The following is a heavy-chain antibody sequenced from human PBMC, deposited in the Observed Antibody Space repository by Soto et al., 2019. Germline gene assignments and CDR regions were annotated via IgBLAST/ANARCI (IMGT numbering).Heavy chain of an antibody. Sequence: GGSLRLSCSGSGFTFSHHSLYSVRQPPGKGLQCVSSISGSGGNIYYAESVKGRFTISRDNSKNTLYLQMTSLSSEDSAVYYCEKVSGYCTGGSCFSYFDYWGQGA. J-gene: IGHJ4*02. CDR3: EKVSGYCTGGSCFSYFDY. D-gene: IGHD2-15*01. V-gene: IGHV3-64D*06. CDR2: ISGSGGNI. CDR1: GFTFSHHS.